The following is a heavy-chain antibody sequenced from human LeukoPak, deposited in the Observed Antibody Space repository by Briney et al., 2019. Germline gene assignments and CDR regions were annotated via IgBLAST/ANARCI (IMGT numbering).Heavy chain of an antibody. CDR2: ISYDGSNK. D-gene: IGHD3-10*01. CDR1: GFTFSSYG. CDR3: AKGLWLGELRFNYFDY. Sequence: GGSLRLSCAAAGFTFSSYGMHWVRQAPGKGLEWGAVISYDGSNKYYADSVKGRFTISRDNSKNTLYLQMNSLRAEDTAVYYCAKGLWLGELRFNYFDYWGQGTLVTVSS. V-gene: IGHV3-30*18. J-gene: IGHJ4*02.